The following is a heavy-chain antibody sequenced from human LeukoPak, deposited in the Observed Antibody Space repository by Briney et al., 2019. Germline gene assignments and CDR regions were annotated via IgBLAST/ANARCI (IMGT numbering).Heavy chain of an antibody. CDR3: ARHYDILTGYYNPFAY. D-gene: IGHD3-9*01. CDR2: IYFTANA. V-gene: IGHV4-39*01. CDR1: GPSIRSSSYY. Sequence: PSETLSLTCTVSGPSIRSSSYYWGWLRQPPGKGREWIGSIYFTANAYYNPSLKSRVTISVDTSRSQFSLKLSSVTAADTAVYFCARHYDILTGYYNPFAYWGQGTLVTVSS. J-gene: IGHJ4*02.